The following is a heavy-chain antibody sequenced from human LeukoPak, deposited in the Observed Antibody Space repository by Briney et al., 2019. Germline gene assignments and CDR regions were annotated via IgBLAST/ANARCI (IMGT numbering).Heavy chain of an antibody. D-gene: IGHD2-15*01. V-gene: IGHV3-23*01. CDR3: AKERVVHLSSADQFDY. CDR1: GFTFSSYA. J-gene: IGHJ4*02. CDR2: ISGSGGST. Sequence: GGSLRLSCAASGFTFSSYAMSWVRQAPGKGLEWVSAISGSGGSTYYADSVKGRFTISRDNSKNTLYLQMNSLRAEDTAVYYCAKERVVHLSSADQFDYWGQGTLVTVSS.